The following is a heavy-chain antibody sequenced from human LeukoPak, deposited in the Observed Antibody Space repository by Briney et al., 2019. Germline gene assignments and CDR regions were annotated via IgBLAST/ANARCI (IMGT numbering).Heavy chain of an antibody. V-gene: IGHV3-23*01. CDR3: AKAPPDSYYYYYGMDV. CDR2: ICGSGGST. J-gene: IGHJ6*02. CDR1: GFTFSSYA. D-gene: IGHD5-18*01. Sequence: GGSLRLSCAASGFTFSSYAMTWIRQAPGKGLEWVSAICGSGGSTYYADSVKGRFSISRDSSKNTLYLQMNSLRAEDAAVYYCAKAPPDSYYYYYGMDVWGQGTTVTVSS.